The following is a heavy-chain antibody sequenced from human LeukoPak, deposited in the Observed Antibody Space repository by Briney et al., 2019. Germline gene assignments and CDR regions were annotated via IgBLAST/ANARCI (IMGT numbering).Heavy chain of an antibody. Sequence: GGSLRLSCAASGLSISDNYMSWVRQAPGKGLEWVSIIHSGGNIHYADSVKGRFTISRDNSQNTLYLQMNSLRAEDTAVYYCASDQPITGGYWGQGTLVTVSS. CDR2: IHSGGNI. J-gene: IGHJ4*02. CDR3: ASDQPITGGY. V-gene: IGHV3-53*01. CDR1: GLSISDNY. D-gene: IGHD1-14*01.